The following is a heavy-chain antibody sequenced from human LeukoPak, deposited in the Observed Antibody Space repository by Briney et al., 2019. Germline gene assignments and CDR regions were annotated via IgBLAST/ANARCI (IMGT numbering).Heavy chain of an antibody. CDR3: ATQIAAAGLVDYYYMDV. CDR1: GYSISSGYY. D-gene: IGHD6-13*01. J-gene: IGHJ6*03. Sequence: PSETLSLTCTVSGYSISSGYYWGWIRQPPGKGLEWIGSIYHSGSTYYNPSLKSRVTISLDTSKNQFSLRLSSVTAVDTAVYYCATQIAAAGLVDYYYMDVWGKGTTVTVSS. CDR2: IYHSGST. V-gene: IGHV4-38-2*02.